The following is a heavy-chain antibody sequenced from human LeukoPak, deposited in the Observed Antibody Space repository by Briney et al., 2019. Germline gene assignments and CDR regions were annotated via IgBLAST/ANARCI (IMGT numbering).Heavy chain of an antibody. V-gene: IGHV3-7*03. CDR3: ARTWMYSNYF. CDR1: GFTFSNYW. J-gene: IGHJ4*02. CDR2: INKDGREK. Sequence: PGGCLRLSCAASGFTFSNYWMRWGREGPGKGREWVANINKDGREKNKVDSVRGGLTISRDNAENSLYLQMNSLRAEDTAVYYCARTWMYSNYFRGQGTLVTVSS. D-gene: IGHD4-11*01.